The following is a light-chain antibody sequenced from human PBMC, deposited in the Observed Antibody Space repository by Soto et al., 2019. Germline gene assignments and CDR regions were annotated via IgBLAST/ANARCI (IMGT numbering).Light chain of an antibody. CDR2: AAS. V-gene: IGKV1-9*01. CDR1: QAIGTY. Sequence: DIQLTQSPSFLSASIGDSVTITCRASQAIGTYLAWYQQKPGKAPNLLVSAASTLHSGVPSRFSGSGSGTEFTLTINGLQPEDVATYYCQQLHTYLLTFGGGTKVQIK. CDR3: QQLHTYLLT. J-gene: IGKJ4*01.